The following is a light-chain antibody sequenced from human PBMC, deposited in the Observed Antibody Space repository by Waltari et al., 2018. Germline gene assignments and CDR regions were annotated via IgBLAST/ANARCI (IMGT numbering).Light chain of an antibody. CDR3: QQYSINPLT. CDR1: QSISSW. V-gene: IGKV1-5*03. Sequence: DIQMTQSPSTLSASVGARVTITCRASQSISSWLAWYQQRPGKAPNLLIYKGSSLESGVPSRFSGSGSGTEFTLTISSLQPDDFATYYCQQYSINPLTFGGGTKLEI. CDR2: KGS. J-gene: IGKJ4*01.